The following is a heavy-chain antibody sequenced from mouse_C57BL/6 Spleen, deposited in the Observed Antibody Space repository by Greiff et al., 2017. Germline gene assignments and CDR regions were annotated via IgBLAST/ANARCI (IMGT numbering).Heavy chain of an antibody. D-gene: IGHD2-4*01. CDR3: ARMDDSHWYFDV. CDR2: IHPNSGST. Sequence: QVQLQQPGAELVKPGASVKLSCKASGYTFTSYWMHWVKQRPGQGLEWIGMIHPNSGSTNYNEKFKSKATLTVDKSSSTAYMQLSSLTSEDSAVYYCARMDDSHWYFDVWGTGTTVTVSS. J-gene: IGHJ1*03. V-gene: IGHV1-64*01. CDR1: GYTFTSYW.